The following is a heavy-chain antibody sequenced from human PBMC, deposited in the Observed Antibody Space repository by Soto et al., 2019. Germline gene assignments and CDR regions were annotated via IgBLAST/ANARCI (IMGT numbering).Heavy chain of an antibody. CDR2: IWYDGSNK. V-gene: IGHV3-33*01. Sequence: GGSLRLSCAASGFTFSSYGMLWVRQAPGKGLEWVAVIWYDGSNKYYADSVKGRFTISRDNSKNTLYLQMNSLRAEDTAVYYCAREGMITPTEFDYWGQGTLVTVSS. CDR3: AREGMITPTEFDY. CDR1: GFTFSSYG. J-gene: IGHJ4*02. D-gene: IGHD3-16*01.